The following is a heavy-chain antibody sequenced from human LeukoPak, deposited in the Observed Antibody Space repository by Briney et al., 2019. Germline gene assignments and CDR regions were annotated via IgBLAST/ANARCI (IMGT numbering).Heavy chain of an antibody. CDR1: GGSFSGYY. V-gene: IGHV4-34*01. D-gene: IGHD3-9*01. Sequence: SETLSLTCAVYGGSFSGYYWSWIRQPPGKGLEWIGEINHSGRTNYNPSLKSRVTISVDTSKNQFSLKLSSVTAADTAVYYCARDHQYYDILTGYYLFDYWGQGTLVTVSS. CDR3: ARDHQYYDILTGYYLFDY. J-gene: IGHJ4*02. CDR2: INHSGRT.